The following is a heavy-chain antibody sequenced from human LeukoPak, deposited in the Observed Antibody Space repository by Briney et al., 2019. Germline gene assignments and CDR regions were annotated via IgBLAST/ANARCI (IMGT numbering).Heavy chain of an antibody. D-gene: IGHD6-13*01. CDR3: ASVSAAAGTHFDY. Sequence: GGSLRLSCAASGFTFSSYAMHWVRQAPGKGLEWVAVISYDGSNKYYADSVKGRFTISRDNSKNTLYLQMNSLRAEDTAVYYCASVSAAAGTHFDYWGQGTLVTVSS. CDR2: ISYDGSNK. V-gene: IGHV3-30*04. J-gene: IGHJ4*02. CDR1: GFTFSSYA.